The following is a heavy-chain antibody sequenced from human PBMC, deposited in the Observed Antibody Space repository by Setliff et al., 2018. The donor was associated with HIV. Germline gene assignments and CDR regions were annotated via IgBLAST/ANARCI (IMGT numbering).Heavy chain of an antibody. V-gene: IGHV1-46*01. J-gene: IGHJ4*02. CDR3: TRNLYYYASGIHFGVY. D-gene: IGHD3-10*01. Sequence: GASVKVSCKASGYTFTTYHMHWLRQAPGQGLEWMGIINPKNRSTTYAQRFQDRVTMTSDTSTNTFYMELSSLTSEDTAVYYCTRNLYYYASGIHFGVYWGQGTPVTVSS. CDR2: INPKNRST. CDR1: GYTFTTYH.